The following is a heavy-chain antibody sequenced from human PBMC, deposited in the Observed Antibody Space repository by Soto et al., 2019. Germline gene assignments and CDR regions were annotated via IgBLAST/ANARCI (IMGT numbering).Heavy chain of an antibody. J-gene: IGHJ1*01. Sequence: SVKVSCKASGDTFSTYTITWVRQAPGQGLEWMGGIIPIFGTANYAQKFQGRVTITADESTSTAYMELSSLRSEDTAVYYCARTSDGTAPEYFQHWGQGTLVTVSS. D-gene: IGHD1-26*01. CDR1: GDTFSTYT. V-gene: IGHV1-69*13. CDR2: IIPIFGTA. CDR3: ARTSDGTAPEYFQH.